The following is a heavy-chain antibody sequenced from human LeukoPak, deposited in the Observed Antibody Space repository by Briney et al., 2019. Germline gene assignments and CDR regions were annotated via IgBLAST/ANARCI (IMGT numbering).Heavy chain of an antibody. CDR1: GFTVSSNY. J-gene: IGHJ3*02. V-gene: IGHV3-53*01. Sequence: GGSLRLSCAASGFTVSSNYMSWVRQAPGKGLEWVSVIYSGCSTYYADSVKGRFTISRDNSKNTLYLQMNSLRAEDTAVYYCARDQSLPGYDSSGYNDAFDIWGQGTMVTVSS. D-gene: IGHD3-22*01. CDR3: ARDQSLPGYDSSGYNDAFDI. CDR2: IYSGCST.